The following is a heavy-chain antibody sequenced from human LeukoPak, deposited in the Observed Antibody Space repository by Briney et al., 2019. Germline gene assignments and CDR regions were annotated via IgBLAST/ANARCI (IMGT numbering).Heavy chain of an antibody. Sequence: GGSLRLSCAASGVTFSSYSMNWVRQAPGKGLEWVSYISSSSSTIYYADSVKGRFTISRDNAKNSLYLQMNSLRAEDTAVYYCARKMVQRIAAADDYWGQGTLVTVSS. CDR3: ARKMVQRIAAADDY. D-gene: IGHD6-13*01. CDR1: GVTFSSYS. CDR2: ISSSSSTI. V-gene: IGHV3-48*01. J-gene: IGHJ4*02.